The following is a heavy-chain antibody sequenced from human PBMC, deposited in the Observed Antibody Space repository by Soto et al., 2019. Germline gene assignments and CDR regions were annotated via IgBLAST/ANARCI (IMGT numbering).Heavy chain of an antibody. CDR1: GYTLTELS. CDR3: ATDRADFSSKAFDY. Sequence: ASVKVSSKVSGYTLTELSMHWVRQAPGKGLEWMGGFDPEDGETIYAQKFQGRVTMTEDTSTDTAYMELSSLRSEDTAVYYCATDRADFSSKAFDYWGQGTLVTVSS. CDR2: FDPEDGET. D-gene: IGHD3-3*01. J-gene: IGHJ4*02. V-gene: IGHV1-24*01.